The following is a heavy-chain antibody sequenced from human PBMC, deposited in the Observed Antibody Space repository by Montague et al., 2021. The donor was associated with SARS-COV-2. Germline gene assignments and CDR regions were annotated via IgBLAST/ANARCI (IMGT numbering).Heavy chain of an antibody. J-gene: IGHJ3*02. V-gene: IGHV4-4*02. D-gene: IGHD3-9*01. CDR1: GGSISSSNW. Sequence: SETLSLTCAVSGGSISSSNWWSWVRPPPGKGLEWIGEIYHSGSTNYNPSLKSRVTISVDKSKNQFSLKLSSVTAADTAVYYCARGRGRYFDWLPGAFDIWGQGTMVTVSS. CDR2: IYHSGST. CDR3: ARGRGRYFDWLPGAFDI.